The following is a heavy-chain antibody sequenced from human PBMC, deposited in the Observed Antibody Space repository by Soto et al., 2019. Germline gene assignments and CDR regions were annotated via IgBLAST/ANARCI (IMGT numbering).Heavy chain of an antibody. V-gene: IGHV1-3*01. CDR1: GGTFSSYA. Sequence: ASVKVSCKASGGTFSSYAISWVRQAPGQRLEWMGWINAGNGNTKYSQKFQGRVTITRDTSASTAYMELSSLRSEDTAVYYCAREGQWLVQGAVTHYYYYGMDVWGQGTTVTVSS. J-gene: IGHJ6*02. D-gene: IGHD6-19*01. CDR3: AREGQWLVQGAVTHYYYYGMDV. CDR2: INAGNGNT.